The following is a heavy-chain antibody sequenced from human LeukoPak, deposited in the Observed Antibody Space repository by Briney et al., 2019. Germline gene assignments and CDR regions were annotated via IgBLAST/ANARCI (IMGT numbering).Heavy chain of an antibody. V-gene: IGHV1-18*01. CDR2: ISAYNGNT. J-gene: IGHJ4*02. CDR3: ARERFGEFFFDY. D-gene: IGHD3-10*01. Sequence: ASVKVSYKSSGYTFTSYGISWVRQAPGQGFEWMGWISAYNGNTNYAQKLQGRVTMTTDTSTSTAYMELRSLRSDDTAVYYCARERFGEFFFDYWGQGTLVTVSS. CDR1: GYTFTSYG.